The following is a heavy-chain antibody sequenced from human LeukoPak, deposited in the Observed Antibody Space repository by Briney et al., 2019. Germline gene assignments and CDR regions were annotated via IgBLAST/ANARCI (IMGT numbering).Heavy chain of an antibody. CDR3: VRLDYSNFFDY. CDR1: GGSISSYY. V-gene: IGHV4-59*04. CDR2: IYYSGSS. J-gene: IGHJ4*02. D-gene: IGHD4-11*01. Sequence: SETLSLTCTVSGGSISSYYWSWIRQPPGKGLEWIGYIYYSGSSYYNPSLKSRVTMSVDTSKNQFSLKLSSVTAADTAVYYCVRLDYSNFFDYWARETWSPSPQ.